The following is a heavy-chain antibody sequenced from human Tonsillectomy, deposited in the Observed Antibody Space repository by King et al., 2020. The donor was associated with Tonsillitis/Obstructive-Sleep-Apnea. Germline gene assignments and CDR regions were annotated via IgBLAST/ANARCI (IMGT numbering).Heavy chain of an antibody. V-gene: IGHV4-34*01. D-gene: IGHD3-10*01. Sequence: VQLQQWGAGLLKPSETLSLTCAVYGGSFSGYYWSWIRQSQGEGLEWIGEINHDGSTNYNPSLQSRVTISVDTSKSQFSLNLNSVTAADTAVYYCASSRGDLLYWGQGTLVTVSS. CDR2: INHDGST. CDR3: ASSRGDLLY. J-gene: IGHJ4*02. CDR1: GGSFSGYY.